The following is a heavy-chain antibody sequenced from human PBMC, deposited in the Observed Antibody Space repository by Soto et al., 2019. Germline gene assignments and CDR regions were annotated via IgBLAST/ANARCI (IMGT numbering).Heavy chain of an antibody. CDR3: ARDGSGYYYGSFDY. V-gene: IGHV1-46*01. J-gene: IGHJ4*02. CDR1: GYTFTDYH. CDR2: INPSRGTT. Sequence: ASVKVSCKASGYTFTDYHVHWVRQAPGQGLELIGIINPSRGTTSYTQRFQGRVAMTRDTSASTVYMELSSLRSEDTAMYYCARDGSGYYYGSFDYWGQGTLVTVSS. D-gene: IGHD3-22*01.